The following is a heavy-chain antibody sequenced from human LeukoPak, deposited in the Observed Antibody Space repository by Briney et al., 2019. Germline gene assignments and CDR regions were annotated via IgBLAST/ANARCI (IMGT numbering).Heavy chain of an antibody. CDR3: ARQGHSSSWYYFDY. CDR1: GVTFSSYR. V-gene: IGHV3-48*01. Sequence: GGSLRLSCAASGVTFSSYRMTWVRQAPGEGLEWVSYISSGSSTISYADSAKGRFTISRDNSKNTLYLQMNSLRAEDTAVHYCARQGHSSSWYYFDYWGQGTLVTVSS. J-gene: IGHJ4*02. D-gene: IGHD6-13*01. CDR2: ISSGSSTI.